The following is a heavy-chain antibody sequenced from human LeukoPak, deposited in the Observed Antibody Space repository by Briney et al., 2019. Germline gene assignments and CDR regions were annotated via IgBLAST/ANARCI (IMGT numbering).Heavy chain of an antibody. CDR1: GYTFTSYG. CDR3: ARDTDYYDSSGYYH. D-gene: IGHD3-22*01. J-gene: IGHJ5*02. V-gene: IGHV1-18*01. Sequence: GASVKVSCKASGYTFTSYGISWVRQAPGQGLEWMGWVSAYNGNTNYAQKLQGRVTMTTDTSTSTAYMELRSLRSDDTAVYYCARDTDYYDSSGYYHWGQGTLVTVSS. CDR2: VSAYNGNT.